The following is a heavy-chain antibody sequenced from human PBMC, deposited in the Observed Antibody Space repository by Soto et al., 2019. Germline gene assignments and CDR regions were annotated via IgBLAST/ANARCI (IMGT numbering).Heavy chain of an antibody. CDR2: MNPNSGNT. CDR3: ARDGYCSGGSCFSPSYYYYGMDV. Sequence: GASVKVSCKASGYTFTSYDINWVRQATGQGLEWMGWMNPNSGNTGYAQKFQGGVTMTRNTSISTAYMELSSLRSDDTAVYYCARDGYCSGGSCFSPSYYYYGMDVWGQGTTVTVSS. V-gene: IGHV1-8*01. J-gene: IGHJ6*02. D-gene: IGHD2-15*01. CDR1: GYTFTSYD.